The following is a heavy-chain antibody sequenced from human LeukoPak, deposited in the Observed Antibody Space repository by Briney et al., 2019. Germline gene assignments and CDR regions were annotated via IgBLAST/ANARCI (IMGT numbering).Heavy chain of an antibody. CDR1: GFTFSSYA. D-gene: IGHD1-26*01. CDR2: ISSSSSTI. CDR3: ARAEWELSLDY. J-gene: IGHJ4*02. V-gene: IGHV3-48*04. Sequence: GGSLRLSCAASGFTFSSYAMHWVRQAPGKGLEWVSYISSSSSTIYYADSVKGRFTISRDNAKNSLYLQMNSLRAEDTAVYYCARAEWELSLDYWGQGTLVTVSS.